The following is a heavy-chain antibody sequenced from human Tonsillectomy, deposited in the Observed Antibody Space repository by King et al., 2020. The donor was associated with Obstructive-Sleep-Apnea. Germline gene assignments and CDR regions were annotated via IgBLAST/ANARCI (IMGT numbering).Heavy chain of an antibody. CDR2: ISSSGGRT. CDR3: AKDRVYSSDAFDI. Sequence: VQLVESGGGLVQPGGSLRLSCAASGFTFSNYAMSWVRQAPGKGLEGVSGISSSGGRTYYADSVKGRFTISRDNSKNTLYVQMNSLRAEDTAVYYCAKDRVYSSDAFDIWGQGTMVTVSS. D-gene: IGHD5-18*01. J-gene: IGHJ3*02. CDR1: GFTFSNYA. V-gene: IGHV3-23*04.